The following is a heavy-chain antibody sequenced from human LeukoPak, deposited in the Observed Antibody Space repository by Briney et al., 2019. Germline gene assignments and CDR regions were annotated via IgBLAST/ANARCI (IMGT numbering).Heavy chain of an antibody. CDR2: INHSGST. D-gene: IGHD3-16*02. V-gene: IGHV4-34*01. J-gene: IGHJ5*02. CDR1: GGSFSGYY. CDR3: ARGNYYVWGSYRYGFDP. Sequence: PSETLSLTCAVYGGSFSGYYWSWIRQPPGKGLEWIGEINHSGSTNYNPSLKSRLTISVGAYKNQLSLKLRYVTAADATVYYCARGNYYVWGSYRYGFDPWGQGTLVTVSS.